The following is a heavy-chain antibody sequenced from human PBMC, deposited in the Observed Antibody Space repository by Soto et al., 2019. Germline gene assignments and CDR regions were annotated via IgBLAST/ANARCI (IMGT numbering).Heavy chain of an antibody. J-gene: IGHJ6*02. CDR1: GLSFSGYY. Sequence: PSETLSLTCAVYGLSFSGYYWSWIRQPPGKGLEWIGEINHSGSTNYNPSLKSRVTISVDTSKNQFSLKLSSVTAADTAVYYCARELAMGKYYYYYGMDVWGQGTTVTVSS. CDR3: ARELAMGKYYYYYGMDV. V-gene: IGHV4-34*01. D-gene: IGHD5-18*01. CDR2: INHSGST.